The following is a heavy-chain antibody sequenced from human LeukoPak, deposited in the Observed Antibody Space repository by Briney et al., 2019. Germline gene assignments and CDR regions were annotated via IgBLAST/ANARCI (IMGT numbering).Heavy chain of an antibody. CDR2: IIPIFGIA. D-gene: IGHD2-2*01. J-gene: IGHJ5*02. Sequence: RASVKVSCKASGGTFSSYAISWVRQAPGQGPEWMGRIIPIFGIANYAQKFQGRVTITADKSTSTAYMELSSLRSEDTAVYYCARSKVVPAAQRWNWFDPWGQGTLVTVSS. CDR1: GGTFSSYA. CDR3: ARSKVVPAAQRWNWFDP. V-gene: IGHV1-69*04.